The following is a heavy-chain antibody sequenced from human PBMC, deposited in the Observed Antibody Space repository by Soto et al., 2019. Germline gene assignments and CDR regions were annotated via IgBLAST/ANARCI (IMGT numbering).Heavy chain of an antibody. CDR3: AKDRRAGGNSAFYFDF. CDR2: ISATGGGT. J-gene: IGHJ4*02. V-gene: IGHV3-23*01. Sequence: GGSLRLSCAASGFKFSNYAMSWVRQAPGKGLEWVSLISATGGGTYYADSVKGRFTISRDNSHYTLYLQVHSLTAEDTAVYYCAKDRRAGGNSAFYFDFWGQGAQGTVSS. CDR1: GFKFSNYA. D-gene: IGHD3-16*01.